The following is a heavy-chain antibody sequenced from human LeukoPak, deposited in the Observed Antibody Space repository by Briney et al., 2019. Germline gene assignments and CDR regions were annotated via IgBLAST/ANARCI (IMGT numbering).Heavy chain of an antibody. J-gene: IGHJ4*02. CDR3: ARSPLSSSGWYRADY. V-gene: IGHV4-4*07. D-gene: IGHD6-19*01. Sequence: SETLSLTCTVSGGSIRMYYWNRIRQPAGKGLEWIGRIDSSGSSTYSPSLGSRVTMSVDSSKSQISLNLNSVTAADTAMYYCARSPLSSSGWYRADYWGQGTLVTVSS. CDR1: GGSIRMYY. CDR2: IDSSGSS.